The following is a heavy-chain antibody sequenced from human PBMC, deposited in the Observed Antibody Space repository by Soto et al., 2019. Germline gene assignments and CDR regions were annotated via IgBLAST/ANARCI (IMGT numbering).Heavy chain of an antibody. CDR3: ARDAHSSGWPIYDY. Sequence: PSETLSLTCAVSGGSISSGGYYWSWIRQHPGKGLEWIGYIYYSGSTYYNPSLKSRVTISVDTSKNQFSLKLSSVTAADTAVYYCARDAHSSGWPIYDYWGQGTLVTVSS. CDR2: IYYSGST. J-gene: IGHJ4*02. CDR1: GGSISSGGYY. D-gene: IGHD6-19*01. V-gene: IGHV4-31*11.